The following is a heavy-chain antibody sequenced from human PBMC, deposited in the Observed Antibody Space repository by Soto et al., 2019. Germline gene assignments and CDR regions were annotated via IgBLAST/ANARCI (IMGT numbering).Heavy chain of an antibody. V-gene: IGHV4-39*02. Sequence: SETLSLTCTVSGGSISSSSYYWGWIRQPPGKGLEWIGSIYYSGSTYYNPSLKSRVTISVDTSKNQFSLKLSSVTAADTAVYYCARDSYGDYEVYYGMDVWGQGTTVTV. CDR2: IYYSGST. CDR3: ARDSYGDYEVYYGMDV. CDR1: GGSISSSSYY. D-gene: IGHD4-17*01. J-gene: IGHJ6*02.